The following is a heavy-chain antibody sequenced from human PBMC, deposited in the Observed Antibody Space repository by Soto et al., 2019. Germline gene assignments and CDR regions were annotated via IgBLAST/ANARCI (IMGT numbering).Heavy chain of an antibody. CDR2: INPSGSI. Sequence: QVQLQQWGAGLLKPSETLSLTCAVYGGSFSGYYWSWIRQPPGKGLEWIGEINPSGSINYNPSLKSRVTISVDTAKNQFSLKLSSVTAADTAVYYCARNLSYGSHHFDYWGQGTLVTVSS. D-gene: IGHD5-18*01. V-gene: IGHV4-34*01. J-gene: IGHJ4*02. CDR1: GGSFSGYY. CDR3: ARNLSYGSHHFDY.